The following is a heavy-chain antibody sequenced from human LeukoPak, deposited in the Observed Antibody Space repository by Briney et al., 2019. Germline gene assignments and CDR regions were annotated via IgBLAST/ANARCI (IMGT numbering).Heavy chain of an antibody. V-gene: IGHV3-21*01. CDR1: GFTSSSYS. Sequence: PGGSLRLSCAASGFTSSSYSMNWVRQAPGKGLEWVSSISSSSSYIYYADSVKGRFTISRDNAKNSLYLQMNSLRAEDTAVYYCARAVPSTYYYDSSGYPDYWGQGTLVTVSS. J-gene: IGHJ4*02. D-gene: IGHD3-22*01. CDR3: ARAVPSTYYYDSSGYPDY. CDR2: ISSSSSYI.